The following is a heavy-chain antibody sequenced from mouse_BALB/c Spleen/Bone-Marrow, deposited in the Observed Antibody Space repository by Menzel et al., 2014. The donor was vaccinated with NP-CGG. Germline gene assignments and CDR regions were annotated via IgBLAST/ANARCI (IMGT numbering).Heavy chain of an antibody. CDR2: IDPYNGGT. CDR1: GYAFTSYN. V-gene: IGHV1S135*01. CDR3: AREGYFAWFAY. J-gene: IGHJ3*01. Sequence: EVQLQQSGPERVKPGASVKVSCKASGYAFTSYNMYWGKQSHGKSLEWIGYIDPYNGGTTYNQKFKVKATLTVDKSSSTAYMHLNSLTSEDSAVYYCAREGYFAWFAYWGQGTLVTVSA.